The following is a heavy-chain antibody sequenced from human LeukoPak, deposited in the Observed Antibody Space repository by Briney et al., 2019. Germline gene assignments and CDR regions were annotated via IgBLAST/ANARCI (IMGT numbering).Heavy chain of an antibody. CDR3: ARGAAGQGGGFDY. J-gene: IGHJ4*02. CDR1: GGSFSGYY. Sequence: SETLSLTCAVYGGSFSGYYWSWIRQPPGKGLEWIGEINHSGSTNYNPSLKSRVTISVDTSKNQFSLKLSSVTAADTAVYYCARGAAGQGGGFDYWGQGTLVTVSS. D-gene: IGHD6-13*01. CDR2: INHSGST. V-gene: IGHV4-34*01.